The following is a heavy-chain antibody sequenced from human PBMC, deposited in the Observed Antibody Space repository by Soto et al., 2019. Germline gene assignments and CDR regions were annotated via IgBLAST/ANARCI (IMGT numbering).Heavy chain of an antibody. CDR1: TFIFSTYW. V-gene: IGHV3-7*01. Sequence: GGSLRLSCAAPTFIFSTYWMTWVRQAPGKGLEWVANIKRDGSETHYADSVKGRFTISRDNAKNSLYLQMNSLRAEDTAVYYCARASIAVAGTATFDYWGQGTLVTVSS. D-gene: IGHD6-19*01. J-gene: IGHJ4*02. CDR3: ARASIAVAGTATFDY. CDR2: IKRDGSET.